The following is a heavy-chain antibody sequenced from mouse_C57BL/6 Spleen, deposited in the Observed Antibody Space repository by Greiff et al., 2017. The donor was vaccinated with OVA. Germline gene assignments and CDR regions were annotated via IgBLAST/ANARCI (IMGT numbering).Heavy chain of an antibody. V-gene: IGHV1-59*01. CDR3: ASSNYYGSRYFDV. Sequence: QVQLQQPGAELVRPGTSVKLSCKASGYTFTSYWLPWVRQRPGQGLEWIGVIDPSDSYTNYIQKFKGKATLTVDTSSSTAYMQLSSLTSEDSAVYYCASSNYYGSRYFDVWGTGTTVTVSS. CDR2: IDPSDSYT. D-gene: IGHD1-1*01. J-gene: IGHJ1*03. CDR1: GYTFTSYW.